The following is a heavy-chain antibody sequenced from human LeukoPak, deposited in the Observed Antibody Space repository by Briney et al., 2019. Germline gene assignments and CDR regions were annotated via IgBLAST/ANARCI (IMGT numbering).Heavy chain of an antibody. D-gene: IGHD3-10*02. CDR1: AFTFSSYE. J-gene: IGHJ6*04. Sequence: TGGSLRRSCAASAFTFSSYEMNWVRQAPGKGLEWVSYISSSGSTIYYADSVKGRFTISRDNAKNSLYLQMNSLRAEDTAVYYCAELGITMIGGVWGKGTTVTISS. CDR2: ISSSGSTI. CDR3: AELGITMIGGV. V-gene: IGHV3-48*03.